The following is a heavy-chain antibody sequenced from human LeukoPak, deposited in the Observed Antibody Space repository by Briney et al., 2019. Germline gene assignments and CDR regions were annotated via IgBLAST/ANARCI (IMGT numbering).Heavy chain of an antibody. J-gene: IGHJ5*02. CDR3: ASVYYDFWSGYYLGPHGWFDP. Sequence: PSQTLSLTCAVSGGSISSGGYSWSWIRQPPGKGLEWIGYIYHSGSTYYNPSLKSRVTISVDTSKNQFSLKLSSVTAADTAVYYCASVYYDFWSGYYLGPHGWFDPWGQGTLVTVSS. D-gene: IGHD3-3*01. CDR1: GGSISSGGYS. V-gene: IGHV4-30-2*01. CDR2: IYHSGST.